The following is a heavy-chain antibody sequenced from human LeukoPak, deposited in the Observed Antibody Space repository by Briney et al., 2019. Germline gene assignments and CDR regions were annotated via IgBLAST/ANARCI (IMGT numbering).Heavy chain of an antibody. V-gene: IGHV3-23*01. Sequence: PGGSLRLSCVDSGFTFSSHWMSWVRQAPGKGLEWVSAISGSGGSTYYADSVKGRFTISRDNSKNTLYLQMNSLRAEDTAVYYCATTSQWLASYWGQGTLVTVSS. CDR3: ATTSQWLASY. CDR1: GFTFSSHW. D-gene: IGHD6-19*01. J-gene: IGHJ4*02. CDR2: ISGSGGST.